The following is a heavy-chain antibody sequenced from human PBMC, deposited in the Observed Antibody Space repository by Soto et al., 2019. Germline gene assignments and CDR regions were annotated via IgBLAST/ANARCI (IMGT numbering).Heavy chain of an antibody. CDR3: TRGWFCSGLTGDDCFDP. V-gene: IGHV1-18*01. J-gene: IGHJ5*02. CDR1: GYTFTNYG. CDR2: IGNYNDNT. D-gene: IGHD3-3*01. Sequence: QVQLVQSGPEVKKPGASVKVSCKASGYTFTNYGISWVRQAPGQGLEWMGWIGNYNDNTRYAQSLQARDTSTTDTSTSTAYIELRSLITHDTAREYCTRGWFCSGLTGDDCFDPWGQGTLVSVSS.